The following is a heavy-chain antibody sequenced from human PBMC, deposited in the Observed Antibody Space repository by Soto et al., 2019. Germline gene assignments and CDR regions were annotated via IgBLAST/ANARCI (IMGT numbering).Heavy chain of an antibody. D-gene: IGHD3-9*01. Sequence: ASVKVSCKASGYTFTSYGITWVRQAPGQGREWMGWISAYNGNTNYAQKLQGRVTMTTDTSTSTGYMELRSLRSDDTAVYYCARDWGKMTGYYFDDEGQGPSVLVTS. CDR1: GYTFTSYG. CDR3: ARDWGKMTGYYFDD. J-gene: IGHJ4*02. V-gene: IGHV1-18*01. CDR2: ISAYNGNT.